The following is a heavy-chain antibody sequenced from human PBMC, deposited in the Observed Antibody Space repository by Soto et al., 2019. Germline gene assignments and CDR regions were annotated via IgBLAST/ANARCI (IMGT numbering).Heavy chain of an antibody. CDR1: GFTFSNYG. Sequence: QVQLVESGGGVVQPGRSLRLSCAASGFTFSNYGMHWVRQAPGKGLEWEAIIWYDGSNDYYVDSVKGRFTISRDNSKNALSLQMNSLRAEDTAVYYCARDRWEFQLFYYGLDVWGQGTTVTVSS. J-gene: IGHJ6*02. V-gene: IGHV3-33*01. D-gene: IGHD1-26*01. CDR3: ARDRWEFQLFYYGLDV. CDR2: IWYDGSND.